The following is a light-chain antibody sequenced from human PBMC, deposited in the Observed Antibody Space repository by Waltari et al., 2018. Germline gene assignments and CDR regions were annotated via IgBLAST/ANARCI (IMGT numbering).Light chain of an antibody. CDR2: DGT. CDR3: LLSYAGARV. V-gene: IGLV7-46*01. Sequence: QAVVTQEPSLPVSPGGPVPLTCGSSTGPVTTDHFPYWFQQKPGQAPRALIYDGTNRQSWTPARFSGSLVGGKAALTLSGAQPEDETVYYCLLSYAGARVFGGGTKLTVL. CDR1: TGPVTTDHF. J-gene: IGLJ3*02.